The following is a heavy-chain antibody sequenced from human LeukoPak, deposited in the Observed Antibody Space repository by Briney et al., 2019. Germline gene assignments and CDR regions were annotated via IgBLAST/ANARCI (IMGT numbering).Heavy chain of an antibody. CDR2: ITRDGSRT. V-gene: IGHV3-74*01. D-gene: IGHD3-16*01. J-gene: IGHJ6*04. CDR3: ARDPGYESWSPFWGGMDV. CDR1: GFTFSSSW. Sequence: GGSLRLSCAASGFTFSSSWMHWVRQAPGKGRGWVSRITRDGSRTTYADSVKGRFTTSRDNAKNTLYLQMDSLRDAAPAVYYCARDPGYESWSPFWGGMDVWGNGTPVIVSS.